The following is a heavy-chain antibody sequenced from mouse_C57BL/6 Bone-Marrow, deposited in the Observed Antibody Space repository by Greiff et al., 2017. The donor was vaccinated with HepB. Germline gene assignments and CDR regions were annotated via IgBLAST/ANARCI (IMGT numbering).Heavy chain of an antibody. Sequence: VKLVESGGGLVKPGGSLILSCAASGFTFSDYGMHWVRQAPDKGLEWVAYISSGSSTIYFVDTVKGRFTISRDNAKNTLLLQMSSLRSEDTAMYYCARVGSIDYDADYWGQGTILTVSS. V-gene: IGHV5-17*01. D-gene: IGHD2-4*01. CDR3: ARVGSIDYDADY. CDR2: ISSGSSTI. J-gene: IGHJ2*01. CDR1: GFTFSDYG.